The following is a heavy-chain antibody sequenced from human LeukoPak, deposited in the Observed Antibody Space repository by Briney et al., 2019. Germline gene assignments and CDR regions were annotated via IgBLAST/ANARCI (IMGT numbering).Heavy chain of an antibody. Sequence: GGSLRLSCAASGFTFSSYGMHWVRQAPGKGLEWVAVISYDGSNKYYADSVKGRFTISRDNSKNTLYLQMNSLRAEDTAVYYCARDFPSYQRGYSYGSSLFDYWGQGTLVTVSS. D-gene: IGHD5-18*01. CDR1: GFTFSSYG. J-gene: IGHJ4*02. CDR3: ARDFPSYQRGYSYGSSLFDY. CDR2: ISYDGSNK. V-gene: IGHV3-30*03.